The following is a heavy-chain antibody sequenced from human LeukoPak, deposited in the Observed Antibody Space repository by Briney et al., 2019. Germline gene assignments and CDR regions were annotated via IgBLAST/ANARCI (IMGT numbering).Heavy chain of an antibody. CDR2: ISAYNGNT. J-gene: IGHJ2*01. Sequence: ASVKVSCKASGYTFTSYGFSWVRQAPGQGLEWMGWISAYNGNTNYAQKFQGRVTMTTDTFTSTAYMELMSLRSDDTAVYYCVASGLYYYDSSGAARDFDLWGRGTLVTVSS. CDR3: VASGLYYYDSSGAARDFDL. D-gene: IGHD3-22*01. CDR1: GYTFTSYG. V-gene: IGHV1-18*01.